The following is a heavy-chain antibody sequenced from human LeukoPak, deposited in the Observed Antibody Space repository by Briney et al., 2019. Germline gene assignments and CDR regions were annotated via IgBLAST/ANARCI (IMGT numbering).Heavy chain of an antibody. V-gene: IGHV4-59*01. CDR3: ARGYYDSSGYWTSYYFDY. J-gene: IGHJ4*02. D-gene: IGHD3-22*01. CDR1: GGSINGYY. CDR2: IYYSGSV. Sequence: SETLSLTCTVSGGSINGYYWSWVRQPPGKGLEWIGYIYYSGSVKYNSSLKSRVTISVDTSKNQFSLKLNSVTAADTAVYYCARGYYDSSGYWTSYYFDYWGQGTLVTVSS.